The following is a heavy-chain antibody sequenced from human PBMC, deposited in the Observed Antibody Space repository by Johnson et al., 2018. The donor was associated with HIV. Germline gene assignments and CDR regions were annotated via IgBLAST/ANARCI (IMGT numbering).Heavy chain of an antibody. CDR1: GFTFSSNH. D-gene: IGHD3-16*01. CDR3: VRGSRYTHDNDDVFLLEAFDF. J-gene: IGHJ3*01. V-gene: IGHV3-66*03. Sequence: VQLVESGGDLIQPAGSLRLSFSASGFTFSSNHMRCVRQAPGKGLAWVSVIYSGRSTYYADSVKGRLTISRDSSKNTLYLEMNSLRAEDTAVFYCVRGSRYTHDNDDVFLLEAFDFWGQGTVVTVSS. CDR2: IYSGRST.